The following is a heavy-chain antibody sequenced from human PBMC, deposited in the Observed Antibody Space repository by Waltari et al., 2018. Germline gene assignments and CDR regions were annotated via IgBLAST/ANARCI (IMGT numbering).Heavy chain of an antibody. CDR3: ARTTTFKSLDY. J-gene: IGHJ4*02. CDR1: GYTFTSYD. V-gene: IGHV1-8*02. Sequence: QVQLVQSGAEVKKPGASVKVSCKASGYTFTSYDINWVRQATGQGLEWMGWMNPNSCNTGYAQKFQGRVTINADTSTDTAYMELSSLRSEDTAVYYCARTTTFKSLDYWGQGTLVTVSS. CDR2: MNPNSCNT. D-gene: IGHD1-26*01.